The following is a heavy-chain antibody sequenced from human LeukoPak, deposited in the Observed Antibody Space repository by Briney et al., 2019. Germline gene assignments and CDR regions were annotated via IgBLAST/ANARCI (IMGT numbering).Heavy chain of an antibody. Sequence: SEALSLTCTVSGGSINGYYWSWIRQPPGKGVEWIGYIYYTGSTDYNPSLKSRVTISVDMSRNQFSLRLSSVTAADTAVYYCARGWASGSYYNYWGQGTLVTVSS. CDR1: GGSINGYY. V-gene: IGHV4-59*08. CDR2: IYYTGST. CDR3: ARGWASGSYYNY. D-gene: IGHD1-26*01. J-gene: IGHJ4*02.